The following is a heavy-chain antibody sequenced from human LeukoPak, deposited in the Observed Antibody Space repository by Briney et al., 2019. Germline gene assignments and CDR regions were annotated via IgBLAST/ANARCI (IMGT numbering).Heavy chain of an antibody. V-gene: IGHV3-30*04. J-gene: IGHJ4*02. CDR2: ISYDGSNE. D-gene: IGHD6-13*01. CDR3: ARKGYGNPYYFDY. CDR1: GFTFSSYA. Sequence: GGSLRLSCAASGFTFSSYAMHWVRQAPGKGLEWVAVISYDGSNEYYADSVKGRFTISRDNSKNTLYLQMNSLRAEDTAVYYCARKGYGNPYYFDYWGQGTLVTVSS.